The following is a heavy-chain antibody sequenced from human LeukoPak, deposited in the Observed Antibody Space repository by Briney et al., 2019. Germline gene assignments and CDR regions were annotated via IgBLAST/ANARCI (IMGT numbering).Heavy chain of an antibody. D-gene: IGHD5-12*01. Sequence: GGSLRLSCAASGFTLSSYAMSWVRQAPGKGLEWVSYISSSRTTSYADSVKGRFTISRDNAKNSLYLQMNSLRAEDTAVYYCARDRYSGYGFGYWGQGTLVTVSS. V-gene: IGHV3-48*01. J-gene: IGHJ4*02. CDR3: ARDRYSGYGFGY. CDR2: ISSSRTT. CDR1: GFTLSSYA.